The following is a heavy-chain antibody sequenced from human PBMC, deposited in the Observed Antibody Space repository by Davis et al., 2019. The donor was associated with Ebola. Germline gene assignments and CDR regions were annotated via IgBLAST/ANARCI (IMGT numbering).Heavy chain of an antibody. Sequence: PSETLSLTCSFSDGSISSHYWNWIRQPPGKGLEWVGIIYDSGRTNYNPSLKSRVTISADTSKNQFSLHLKSVTPEDTAVYYCVRREGHNARYDLWGRGTLVTVSS. CDR1: DGSISSHY. V-gene: IGHV4-59*11. J-gene: IGHJ2*01. CDR3: VRREGHNARYDL. CDR2: IYDSGRT. D-gene: IGHD1-1*01.